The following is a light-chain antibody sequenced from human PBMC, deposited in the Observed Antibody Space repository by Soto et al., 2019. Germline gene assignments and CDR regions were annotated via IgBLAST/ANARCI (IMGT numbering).Light chain of an antibody. CDR1: QSVSSNF. V-gene: IGKV3-20*01. J-gene: IGKJ1*01. CDR2: DAS. Sequence: EIVLTQSPGTLSLSPGERATLSCRASQSVSSNFLAWYQQKPGQAPRLLIYDASNRATGIPARFSGTGSETDFTLTISRLEPEDFAVYYCQQYGSSGTFGQVTKVDIK. CDR3: QQYGSSGT.